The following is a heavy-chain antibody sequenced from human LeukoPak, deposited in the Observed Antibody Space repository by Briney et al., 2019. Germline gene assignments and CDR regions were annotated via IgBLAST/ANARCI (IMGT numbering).Heavy chain of an antibody. J-gene: IGHJ4*02. CDR3: ARDLVYDYGGNHGSGSVGSLFDY. Sequence: PGGSLRLSCVASGFTFSSYAMSWVRQAPGKGLEWVSAISGSGGSTYYADSVKGRFTISRDNSKNTLYLQMNSLRAEDTAVYYCARDLVYDYGGNHGSGSVGSLFDYWGQGTLVTVSS. CDR2: ISGSGGST. V-gene: IGHV3-23*01. D-gene: IGHD4-23*01. CDR1: GFTFSSYA.